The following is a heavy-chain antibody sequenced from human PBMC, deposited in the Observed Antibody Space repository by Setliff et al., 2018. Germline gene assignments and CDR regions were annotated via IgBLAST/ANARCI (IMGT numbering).Heavy chain of an antibody. D-gene: IGHD3-22*01. V-gene: IGHV4-39*01. CDR3: ARLALTGYDSSGYYYALDYYYYMDV. J-gene: IGHJ6*03. Sequence: SETLSLTCTVSGGFINNGDYNWGWVRQPPGEGLECVGSLYYSGSTYYNPSLKSRVTISVDTSKTQFSLNLRFVTADDTAVYYCARLALTGYDSSGYYYALDYYYYMDVWGKGTTVTVSS. CDR2: LYYSGST. CDR1: GGFINNGDYN.